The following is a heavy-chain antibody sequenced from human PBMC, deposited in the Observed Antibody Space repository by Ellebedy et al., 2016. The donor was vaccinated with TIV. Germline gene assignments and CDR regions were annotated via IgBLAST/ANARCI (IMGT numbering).Heavy chain of an antibody. CDR3: ARVRRGSSGMDV. D-gene: IGHD6-13*01. J-gene: IGHJ6*02. Sequence: ASVKVSCKASGYTFTANYVHWVRQAPGQGLEWMGWINPDSGVTNFAQKFQGRVTMTRDTSVNTAYMELSRLASADTAVYYCARVRRGSSGMDVWGQGTTVTVS. V-gene: IGHV1-2*02. CDR1: GYTFTANY. CDR2: INPDSGVT.